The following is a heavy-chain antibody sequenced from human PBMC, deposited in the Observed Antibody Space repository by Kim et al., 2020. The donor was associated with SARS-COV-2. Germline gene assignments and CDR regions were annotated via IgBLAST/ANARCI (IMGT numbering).Heavy chain of an antibody. CDR2: IDFSGNS. V-gene: IGHV4-39*02. CDR3: ARRLFYDPYYFDS. Sequence: SETLSLTCSVSDDSMRSRSYSWAWVRRPPGKGLEWLGPIDFSGNSYYRRSIKSRVTMSIDTSKNYFSLNLISVTAADTAVYYCARRLFYDPYYFDSWGPGTLVSVSS. J-gene: IGHJ4*02. D-gene: IGHD3-3*01. CDR1: DDSMRSRSYS.